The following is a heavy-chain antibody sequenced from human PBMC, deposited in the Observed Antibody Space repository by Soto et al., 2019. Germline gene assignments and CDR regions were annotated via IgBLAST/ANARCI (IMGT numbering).Heavy chain of an antibody. CDR1: GFTFSSYE. D-gene: IGHD3-3*01. CDR2: IGTSETIR. J-gene: IGHJ6*04. Sequence: EVQLEESGGGLVQPGGSLRLSCAASGFTFSSYEMNWVRQVPGKGLQWVSYIGTSETIRYYADTVQGRFTISRDNDKNSVYMQMHSPRAEATATCYCPGSSLTMFGGVRANVVHGMAVWCSGNTVTVSS. CDR3: PGSSLTMFGGVRANVVHGMAV. V-gene: IGHV3-48*03.